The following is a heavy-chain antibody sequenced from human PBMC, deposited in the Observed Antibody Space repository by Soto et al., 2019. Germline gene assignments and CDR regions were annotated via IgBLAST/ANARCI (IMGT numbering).Heavy chain of an antibody. D-gene: IGHD4-17*01. CDR2: ISWNSGSI. CDR3: AKDMIRGRDGDYPVHWFDP. CDR1: GFTFDDYA. Sequence: EVQLVESGGGLVQPGRSLRLSCAASGFTFDDYAMHWVRQAPGKGLEWVSGISWNSGSIGYADSVKGRFTISRDNAKNSLYQQMNSLRTEDTALYYCAKDMIRGRDGDYPVHWFDPWGQGTLVTVSS. V-gene: IGHV3-9*01. J-gene: IGHJ5*02.